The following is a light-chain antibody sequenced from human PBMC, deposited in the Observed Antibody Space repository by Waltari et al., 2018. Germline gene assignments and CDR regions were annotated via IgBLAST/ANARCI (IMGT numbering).Light chain of an antibody. V-gene: IGKV3-20*01. CDR1: QSVSSSY. CDR2: GAS. CDR3: QQYGSLLT. Sequence: EIVLTQSPGTLYLSPGERATLSCRASQSVSSSYLAWYQHKPGQAPRLLIYGASSRATGIPDRFSGSGSGTDFTLTISRLEPEDFAVYYCQQYGSLLTFGGGTKVEIK. J-gene: IGKJ4*01.